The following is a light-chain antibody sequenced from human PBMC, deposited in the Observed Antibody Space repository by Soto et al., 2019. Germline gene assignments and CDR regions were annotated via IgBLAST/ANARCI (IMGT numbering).Light chain of an antibody. J-gene: IGLJ3*02. CDR2: ANI. Sequence: QSVLTQPPSVSGAPGQRVSISCTGTNTNIGAGYDVNWYQLLPGTAPKLLIYANINRPSGVPDRFSGSKSGASAFLVITRLQAEDEADYYCQSYDSSLSAWKVFGGGTKLTVL. CDR1: NTNIGAGYD. V-gene: IGLV1-40*01. CDR3: QSYDSSLSAWKV.